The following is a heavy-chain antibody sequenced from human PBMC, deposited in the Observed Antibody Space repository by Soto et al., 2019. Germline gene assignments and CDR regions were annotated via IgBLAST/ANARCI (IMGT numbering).Heavy chain of an antibody. Sequence: QVQLVQSGAEVKKPGASVKVSCKASGYTFTSYDINWVRQATGQGLEWMGWMNPNSGNTGYAQKFQGRVTITRNISISTAYMELSSLRSEDTAVYYWARGYYSPRRGKRIYYYYCMYVWGKGTTVTVSS. CDR3: ARGYYSPRRGKRIYYYYCMYV. D-gene: IGHD3-10*01. CDR1: GYTFTSYD. CDR2: MNPNSGNT. J-gene: IGHJ6*03. V-gene: IGHV1-8*01.